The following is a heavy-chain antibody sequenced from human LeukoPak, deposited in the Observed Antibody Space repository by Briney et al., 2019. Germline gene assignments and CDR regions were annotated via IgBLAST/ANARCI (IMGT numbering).Heavy chain of an antibody. D-gene: IGHD3-3*01. Sequence: TSETLSLTCTVSGGSISSGGYYWSWIRQHPGKGLEWIGYIYYSGSPSYNPSLKSRVTISVDTSKNQFSLKLSSVTAADTAVYYCARYQYDFWSGFWFDPWGQGTLVTVSS. CDR2: IYYSGSP. V-gene: IGHV4-31*03. CDR3: ARYQYDFWSGFWFDP. J-gene: IGHJ5*02. CDR1: GGSISSGGYY.